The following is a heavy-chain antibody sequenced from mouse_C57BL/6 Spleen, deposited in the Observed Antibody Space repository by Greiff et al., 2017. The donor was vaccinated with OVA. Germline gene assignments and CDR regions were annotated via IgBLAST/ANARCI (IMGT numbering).Heavy chain of an antibody. V-gene: IGHV1-50*01. D-gene: IGHD2-4*01. CDR1: GYTFTSYW. CDR2: IDPSDSYT. J-gene: IGHJ4*01. Sequence: VQLQQSGAELVKPGASVKLSCKASGYTFTSYWMQWVKQRPGQGLEWIGEIDPSDSYTNYNQKFKGKATLTVDTSSSTAYMQLSSLTSEDSAVYYCARYYDYDGDYYAMDYWGQGTSVTVSS. CDR3: ARYYDYDGDYYAMDY.